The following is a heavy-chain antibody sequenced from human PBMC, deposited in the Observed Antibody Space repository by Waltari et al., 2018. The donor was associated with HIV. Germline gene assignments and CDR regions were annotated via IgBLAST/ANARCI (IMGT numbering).Heavy chain of an antibody. V-gene: IGHV5-51*03. CDR3: ARGSRWQVLSWFDY. D-gene: IGHD6-19*01. Sequence: EVHLVQSGAEVKKPGESLKISCKASGFRSTNSWTGWVRQMPGKGLEWLGVTYAGNCGTADSPSFQAHGTISTSKSSNTTYLQWSSLKASDTAIYYCARGSRWQVLSWFDYWGQGTLVTVSS. J-gene: IGHJ4*02. CDR1: GFRSTNSW. CDR2: TYAGNCGT.